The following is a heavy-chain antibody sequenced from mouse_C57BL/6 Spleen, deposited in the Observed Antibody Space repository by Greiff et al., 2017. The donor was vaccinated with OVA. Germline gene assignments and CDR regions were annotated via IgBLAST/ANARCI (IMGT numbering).Heavy chain of an antibody. CDR1: GFTFTDYY. D-gene: IGHD1-1*01. CDR3: ARLYGSLDY. Sequence: EVNVVESGGGLVQPGGSLSLSCAASGFTFTDYYMSWVRQPPGKALEWLGFIRNKANGYTTEYSASVKGRFTISRDNSQSILYLQMNALRAEDSATYYCARLYGSLDYWGQGTTLTVSS. V-gene: IGHV7-3*01. J-gene: IGHJ2*01. CDR2: IRNKANGYTT.